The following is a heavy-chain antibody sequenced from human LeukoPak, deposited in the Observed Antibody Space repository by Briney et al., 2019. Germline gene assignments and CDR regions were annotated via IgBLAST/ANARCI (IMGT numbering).Heavy chain of an antibody. J-gene: IGHJ6*03. CDR1: GGSISSYY. D-gene: IGHD4-11*01. CDR3: ARVGTVTTFYYYYMDV. CDR2: IYYSGST. V-gene: IGHV4-59*12. Sequence: KASETLSLTCTVSGGSISSYYWSWIRQPPGKGLEWIGYIYYSGSTNYNPSLKSRVTISVDTSKNQFSLKLSSVTAADTAVYYCARVGTVTTFYYYYMDVWGKGTTVTVSS.